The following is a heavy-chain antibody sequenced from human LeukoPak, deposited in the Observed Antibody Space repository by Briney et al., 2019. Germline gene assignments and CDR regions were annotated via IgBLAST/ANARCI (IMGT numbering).Heavy chain of an antibody. CDR2: INPSDDST. D-gene: IGHD3-22*01. V-gene: IGHV1-46*01. Sequence: ASVKVSCKASGYTFTSSYIHWVRQAPGQGLEWMGIINPSDDSTRYAQKFQGRVTMTKDTSTNTVYMHLSSLSSDDTAVYYCARAYYESSAYRHAVYFDYWGQGTLVTVSS. J-gene: IGHJ4*02. CDR3: ARAYYESSAYRHAVYFDY. CDR1: GYTFTSSY.